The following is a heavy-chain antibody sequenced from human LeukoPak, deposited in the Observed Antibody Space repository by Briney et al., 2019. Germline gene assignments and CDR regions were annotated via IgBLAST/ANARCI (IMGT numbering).Heavy chain of an antibody. Sequence: TSETLSLTCTVSGASISTYYWSWIRQPPPKGLEGIGYVYNSGNTYYNPSLNSRASISEATSKNQLSLKVNSVTAADTAVYYCARHPGVGANDTFDLWGQGTMVTISS. V-gene: IGHV4-59*08. CDR3: ARHPGVGANDTFDL. CDR2: VYNSGNT. J-gene: IGHJ3*01. CDR1: GASISTYY. D-gene: IGHD1-26*01.